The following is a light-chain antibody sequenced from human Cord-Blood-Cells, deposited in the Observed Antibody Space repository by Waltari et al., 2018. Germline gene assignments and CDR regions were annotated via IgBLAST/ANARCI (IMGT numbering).Light chain of an antibody. CDR3: SSYTSSSTWV. CDR1: SSDVGGYNY. J-gene: IGLJ3*02. V-gene: IGLV2-14*01. CDR2: DVS. Sequence: QSALTQPASVSGSPGQSITISCTGTSSDVGGYNYVSWYQQHPGKAPKLMISDVSTRPSWVSNRFSGSKSGNTASLTISGLQAEDEADYYCSSYTSSSTWVFGGGTKLTVL.